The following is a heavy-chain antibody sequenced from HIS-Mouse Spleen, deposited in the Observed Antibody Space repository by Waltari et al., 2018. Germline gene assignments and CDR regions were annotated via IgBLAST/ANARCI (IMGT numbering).Heavy chain of an antibody. D-gene: IGHD6-13*01. CDR3: ARAGGIAAAGYFQH. Sequence: QVQLVQSGAEVKKPGASVKVSCKASGYTFTGYYIHWVRQAPGQGLEWRGWINPNGGGTNYAQKFQGRVTMTRDTSISTAYMELSRLRSDDTAVYYCARAGGIAAAGYFQHWGQGTLVTVSS. V-gene: IGHV1-2*02. CDR2: INPNGGGT. CDR1: GYTFTGYY. J-gene: IGHJ1*01.